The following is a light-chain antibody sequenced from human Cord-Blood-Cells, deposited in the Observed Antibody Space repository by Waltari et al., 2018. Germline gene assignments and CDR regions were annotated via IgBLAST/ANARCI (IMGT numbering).Light chain of an antibody. CDR3: QAWDSSTAV. CDR2: QDS. V-gene: IGLV3-1*01. J-gene: IGLJ2*01. CDR1: KLGDKY. Sequence: SYELPQPPSVSVSPGQTASITCSGDKLGDKYACWYQQKPGQSPVLVIYQDSKRPSGIPERVSGSNSGNTATLTISGTQAMDEADYYCQAWDSSTAVFGGGTKLTIL.